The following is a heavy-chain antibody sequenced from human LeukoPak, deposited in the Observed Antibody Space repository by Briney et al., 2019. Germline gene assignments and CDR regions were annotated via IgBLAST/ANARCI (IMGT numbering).Heavy chain of an antibody. CDR1: GFTFSSFA. D-gene: IGHD1-26*01. CDR3: AKGGEGATLDWFHP. Sequence: PGGSLRLSCAASGFTFSSFAMTWVRQAPGQGLEWVSGLSARGATPFYADSVKGRFTISRDNSKNMLYLQMNSLTADDTAVYFCAKGGEGATLDWFHPWGQGTLVIVSS. J-gene: IGHJ5*02. V-gene: IGHV3-23*01. CDR2: LSARGATP.